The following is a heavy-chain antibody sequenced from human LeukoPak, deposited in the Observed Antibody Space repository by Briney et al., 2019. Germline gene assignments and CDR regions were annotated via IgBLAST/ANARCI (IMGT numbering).Heavy chain of an antibody. D-gene: IGHD7-27*01. CDR3: GSLTEVFDF. J-gene: IGHJ4*02. V-gene: IGHV3-11*04. CDR1: GFSVTNNY. Sequence: GGSLRLSCAVSGFSVTNNYMSWVRQAPGKGLEWVSYISSSGTTTYYADSVKGRFTISRDNAKNSLYLQMNSLRAEDTAVYYCGSLTEVFDFWGQGTLVTVSS. CDR2: ISSSGTTT.